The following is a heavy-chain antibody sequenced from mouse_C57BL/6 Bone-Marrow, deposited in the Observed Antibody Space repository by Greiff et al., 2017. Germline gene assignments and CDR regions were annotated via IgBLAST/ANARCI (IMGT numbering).Heavy chain of an antibody. CDR3: VRDPAWFAY. V-gene: IGHV10-1*01. J-gene: IGHJ3*01. CDR2: IRSKSNNYAT. CDR1: GFSFNTYA. Sequence: EVHLVESGGGLVQPKGSLKLSCAASGFSFNTYAMNWVRQAPGKGLEWVARIRSKSNNYATYYADSVKDRFTISRDDSESMLYLQMNNLKTEDTAMYYCVRDPAWFAYGGQGTLVTVSA.